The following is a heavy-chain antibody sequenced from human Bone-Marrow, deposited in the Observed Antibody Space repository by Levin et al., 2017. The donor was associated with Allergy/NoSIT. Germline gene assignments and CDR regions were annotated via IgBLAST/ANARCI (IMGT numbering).Heavy chain of an antibody. Sequence: GESLKISCAASGFTFSYAHMSWVRQAPGKGLEWVGRIKNNADGGTIDYAAPVKGRFIISRDDSKNALYLQMNSLKTEDTAVYYCTTDLDYGDYGWLAPWGQGTLVTVSS. D-gene: IGHD4-17*01. J-gene: IGHJ5*02. CDR1: GFTFSYAH. V-gene: IGHV3-15*01. CDR2: IKNNADGGTI. CDR3: TTDLDYGDYGWLAP.